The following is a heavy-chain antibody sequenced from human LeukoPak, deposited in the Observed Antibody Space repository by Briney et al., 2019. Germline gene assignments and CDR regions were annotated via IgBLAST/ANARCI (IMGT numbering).Heavy chain of an antibody. CDR1: GFTFSSYA. Sequence: GGSLRLSCAASGFTFSSYAMSWVRQAPGKGLEWVSTFSGTSTNSYSDAVKGRVTISRDNSKNTLYLQMNSLRAEDTAVYYCAKLKQWQPQRYFFEYWGQGALVTVAS. V-gene: IGHV3-23*01. D-gene: IGHD6-19*01. CDR2: FSGTSTN. CDR3: AKLKQWQPQRYFFEY. J-gene: IGHJ4*02.